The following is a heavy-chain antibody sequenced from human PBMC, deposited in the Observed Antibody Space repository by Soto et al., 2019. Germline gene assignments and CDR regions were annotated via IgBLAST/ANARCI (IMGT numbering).Heavy chain of an antibody. CDR3: ARCPPSYCTSGRFDP. CDR2: IYPGDSDT. J-gene: IGHJ5*02. CDR1: GYSFTSYW. Sequence: PGESLKISCKGSGYSFTSYWISWVRQMPGKGQEWMGIIYPGDSDTRYSPSFQGQVTISADKSISTAYLQWSSLKASDTAMYYCARCPPSYCTSGRFDPWGQGTLVTVSS. D-gene: IGHD2-8*01. V-gene: IGHV5-51*03.